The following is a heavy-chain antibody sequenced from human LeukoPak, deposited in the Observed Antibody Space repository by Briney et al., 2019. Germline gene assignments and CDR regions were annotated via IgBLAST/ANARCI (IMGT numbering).Heavy chain of an antibody. CDR1: GYTFTGSY. CDR3: ARGLENFDC. D-gene: IGHD4-11*01. J-gene: IGHJ4*02. V-gene: IGHV1-2*02. CDR2: INPNSGGT. Sequence: GASVKVSCKASGYTFTGSYMHWVRQAPGQGLEWVGRINPNSGGTSFAQKFQGSVTMTRDKSISTAYMKLSRLRSDDTAVYYCARGLENFDCWGQGTLVTVSS.